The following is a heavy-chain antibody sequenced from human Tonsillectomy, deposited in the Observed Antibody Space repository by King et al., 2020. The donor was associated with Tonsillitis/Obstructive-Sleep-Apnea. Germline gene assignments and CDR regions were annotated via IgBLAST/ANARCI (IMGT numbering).Heavy chain of an antibody. Sequence: VQLQESGPGLVKPSETLSLTCTVSGGSISRYYWSWIRQPPGKGLEWIGCIHYSGSTNYNPSLKSRVTISVDTSKNQFSLKLSSVTAADTAVYYCARAPYSGSFLDYWGQGTLVTVSS. V-gene: IGHV4-59*08. D-gene: IGHD1-26*01. CDR1: GGSISRYY. J-gene: IGHJ4*02. CDR2: IHYSGST. CDR3: ARAPYSGSFLDY.